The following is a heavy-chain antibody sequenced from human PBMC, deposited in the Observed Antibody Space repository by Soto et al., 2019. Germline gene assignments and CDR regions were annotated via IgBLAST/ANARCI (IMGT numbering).Heavy chain of an antibody. D-gene: IGHD5-12*01. CDR2: IKHDGSEK. CDR1: GFTFSSYW. Sequence: EVQLVESGGGLVQPDGSLRLSCAASGFTFSSYWMIWVRQAPGKGLEWVANIKHDGSEKYYVDSVKGRFTISRDNAKNSLYLQMNGLRAEDTAVYYCARSTTDIMATMFHVCAFDIWGQGTMVTVSS. J-gene: IGHJ3*02. CDR3: ARSTTDIMATMFHVCAFDI. V-gene: IGHV3-7*01.